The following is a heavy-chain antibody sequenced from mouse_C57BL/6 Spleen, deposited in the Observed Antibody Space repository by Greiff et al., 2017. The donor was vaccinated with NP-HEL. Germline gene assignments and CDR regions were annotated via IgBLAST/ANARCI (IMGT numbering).Heavy chain of an antibody. J-gene: IGHJ2*01. CDR2: ISDGGSYT. V-gene: IGHV5-4*03. CDR3: ARGGGYGYDESPYYFDY. Sequence: EVKLVESGGGLVKPGGSLKLSCAASGFTFSSYAMSWVRQTQEKRLEWVATISDGGSYTYYPDNVKGRFTISRDNAKNNLYLQMSHLKSEDTAMYYCARGGGYGYDESPYYFDYWGQGTTLTVSS. D-gene: IGHD2-2*01. CDR1: GFTFSSYA.